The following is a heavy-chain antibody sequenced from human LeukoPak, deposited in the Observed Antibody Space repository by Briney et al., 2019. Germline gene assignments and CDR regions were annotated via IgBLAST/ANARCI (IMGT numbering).Heavy chain of an antibody. CDR1: GDSISSLSYY. J-gene: IGHJ4*02. CDR3: ARQRTAIDY. CDR2: MYYSGST. V-gene: IGHV4-39*01. Sequence: PSETLSLTCTVSGDSISSLSYYWGWIRQPPGKGLEWIGSMYYSGSTYYNPSLKSRVTISVDTSKNQFSLRLTSVTAADTAVYYCARQRTAIDYWGQGTLVTVSS. D-gene: IGHD5-18*01.